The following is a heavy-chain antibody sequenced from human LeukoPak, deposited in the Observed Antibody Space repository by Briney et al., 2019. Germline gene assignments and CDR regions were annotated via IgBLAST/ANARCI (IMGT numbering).Heavy chain of an antibody. V-gene: IGHV4-4*07. CDR3: ARLSSTWYQDWYFDL. CDR2: MYSSGS. J-gene: IGHJ2*01. CDR1: GGSISSYY. D-gene: IGHD6-13*01. Sequence: SETLSLTCTVSGGSISSYYLSWIRQTAGKGLEWIGRMYSSGSNYNPSLKSRVTMSIDTSTNQLSLKLSSVTAADTAVYYCARLSSTWYQDWYFDLWGRGTLVTVSS.